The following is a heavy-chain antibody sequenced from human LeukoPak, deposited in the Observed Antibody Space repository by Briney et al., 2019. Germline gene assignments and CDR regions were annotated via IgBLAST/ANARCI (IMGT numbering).Heavy chain of an antibody. V-gene: IGHV4-61*02. CDR3: ARVWNRGWLDP. CDR1: GGSISSGDYY. D-gene: IGHD7-27*01. CDR2: IHTSGSA. J-gene: IGHJ5*02. Sequence: SQTLSLTCTVSGGSISSGDYYWTWIRQPAGKGLEWIGRIHTSGSANYKPSLQSRVTIAIDTSKNQFSLKLSSVTAADTAVYYCARVWNRGWLDPWGQGTLVTVSS.